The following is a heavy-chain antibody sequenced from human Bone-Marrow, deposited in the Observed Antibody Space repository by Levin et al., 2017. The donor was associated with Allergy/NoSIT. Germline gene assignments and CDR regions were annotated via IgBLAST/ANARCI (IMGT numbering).Heavy chain of an antibody. CDR2: IYSHGGT. J-gene: IGHJ4*02. CDR1: GFTVSRNY. Sequence: GGSLRLSCAASGFTVSRNYMSWVRQAPGKGLEWVSLIYSHGGTNYADSVKGRFTISRDNSKNTLYLQMNSLRVEDTALYYCARDGPGTAAGTPWGQGTLVTVSS. V-gene: IGHV3-66*01. D-gene: IGHD6-13*01. CDR3: ARDGPGTAAGTP.